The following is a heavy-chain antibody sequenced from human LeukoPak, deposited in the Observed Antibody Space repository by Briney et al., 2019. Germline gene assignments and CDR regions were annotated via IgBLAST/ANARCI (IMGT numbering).Heavy chain of an antibody. CDR2: IYPGGGST. J-gene: IGHJ4*02. D-gene: IGHD5-24*01. Sequence: GASVKVSCKASGYTFTSYYMHWVRQAPGQGLEWMGIIYPGGGSTSYAPKFQGRGTMTRDTSTSTVYMELSSLRSEDTAVYYCARAQRWLQPFDYWGQGTLVTVAS. CDR1: GYTFTSYY. V-gene: IGHV1-46*01. CDR3: ARAQRWLQPFDY.